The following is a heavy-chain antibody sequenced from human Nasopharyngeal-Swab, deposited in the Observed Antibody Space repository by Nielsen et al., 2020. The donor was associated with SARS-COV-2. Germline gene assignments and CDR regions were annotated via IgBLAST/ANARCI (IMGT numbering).Heavy chain of an antibody. Sequence: WIRQPPGKGLEWIGEINHSGSTNYNPSLKSRVTISVDTSKNQFSLKLSSVTAADTAVYYCARDIWGLLWFRELFPPLLGGFDPWGQGTLVTVSS. CDR2: INHSGST. D-gene: IGHD3-10*01. V-gene: IGHV4-34*01. J-gene: IGHJ5*02. CDR3: ARDIWGLLWFRELFPPLLGGFDP.